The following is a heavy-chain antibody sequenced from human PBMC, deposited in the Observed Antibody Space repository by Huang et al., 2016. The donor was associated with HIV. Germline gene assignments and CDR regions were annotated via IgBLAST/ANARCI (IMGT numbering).Heavy chain of an antibody. CDR1: GGSFSGYY. J-gene: IGHJ6*03. V-gene: IGHV4-34*01. Sequence: QVQLQQWGAGLLRPSETLSLTCAVYGGSFSGYYGTWIRQPPGKGLEWIGEINHSESTNYNPSIKSRVTISVDTSRNQFSLTLTSVTAADTAVYYCARGQGGYYYYMDVWGKGTTVTVSS. CDR3: ARGQGGYYYYMDV. CDR2: INHSEST.